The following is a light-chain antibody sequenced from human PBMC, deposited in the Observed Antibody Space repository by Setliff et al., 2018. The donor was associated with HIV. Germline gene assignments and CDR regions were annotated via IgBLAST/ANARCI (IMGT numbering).Light chain of an antibody. V-gene: IGLV2-23*02. CDR2: EVR. Sequence: QSALTQPASVSGSPGQSITISCTGTSSDVGNYNVVSWYQQHPGKAPKLMIFEVRKRPSGVSNRFPGSKSGNTASLTISGLQAEDEADYYCCSYAGGSTLVFGGGTKVTV. CDR1: SSDVGNYNV. J-gene: IGLJ2*01. CDR3: CSYAGGSTLV.